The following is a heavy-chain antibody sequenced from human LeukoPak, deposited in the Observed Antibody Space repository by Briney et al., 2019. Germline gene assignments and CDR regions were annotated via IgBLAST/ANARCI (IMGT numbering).Heavy chain of an antibody. J-gene: IGHJ6*02. V-gene: IGHV1-18*01. CDR3: AREVYGDYPNYYYGMDV. D-gene: IGHD4-17*01. Sequence: GASVKVSCKASGYTFTSYGISWVRQAPGQGLEWMGWISAYNGNTNYAQKLQGRVTMTTDTSTSTAYMELRSLRSDDTAVYYCAREVYGDYPNYYYGMDVWGQGTTVTVSS. CDR2: ISAYNGNT. CDR1: GYTFTSYG.